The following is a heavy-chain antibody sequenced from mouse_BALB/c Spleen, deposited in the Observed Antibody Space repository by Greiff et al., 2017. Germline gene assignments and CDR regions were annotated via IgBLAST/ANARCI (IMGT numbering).Heavy chain of an antibody. J-gene: IGHJ4*01. Sequence: EVKLVESGGGLVKLGGSLKLSCAASGFTFSSYYMSWVRQTPEKRLELVAAINSNGGSTYYPDTVKGRFTISRDNAKNTLYLQMSSLKSEDTALYYCARHSAYAMDYWGQGTSVTVSS. CDR3: ARHSAYAMDY. CDR1: GFTFSSYY. CDR2: INSNGGST. V-gene: IGHV5-6-2*01.